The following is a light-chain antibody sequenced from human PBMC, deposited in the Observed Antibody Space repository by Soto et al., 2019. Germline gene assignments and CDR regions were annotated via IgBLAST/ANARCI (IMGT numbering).Light chain of an antibody. V-gene: IGKV3-20*01. CDR2: GAS. CDR3: QQYGGSPHT. Sequence: EIVLTQSPGTLSLSPGERATLSCRASQSVSNYLAWYQQKPGQAHRLLIYGASSRATGIPDRFSGSGSGTDFTLTISRLEPEDFAVYYCQQYGGSPHTFCQGTKVEIK. CDR1: QSVSNY. J-gene: IGKJ1*01.